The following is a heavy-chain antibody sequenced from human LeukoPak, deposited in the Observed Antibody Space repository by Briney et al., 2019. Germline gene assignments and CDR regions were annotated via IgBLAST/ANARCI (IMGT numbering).Heavy chain of an antibody. V-gene: IGHV3-23*01. Sequence: GGSLRLSCAASGFTFSSYGMSWVRQAPGKGLEWVSAISGSGGSTYYADSVKGRFIISRDNSKNTLYLQMNSLRPEDSAVYYCARPRGCGSARCNNFDYWGQGTLVTVSS. CDR2: ISGSGGST. D-gene: IGHD2-2*01. CDR3: ARPRGCGSARCNNFDY. CDR1: GFTFSSYG. J-gene: IGHJ4*02.